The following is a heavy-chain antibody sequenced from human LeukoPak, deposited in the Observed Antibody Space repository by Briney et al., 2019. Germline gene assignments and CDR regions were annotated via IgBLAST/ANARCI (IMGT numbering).Heavy chain of an antibody. J-gene: IGHJ4*02. Sequence: SETLSLTCTVSGGSISSYYWSWIRQPPGKGLEWIGYIYYSGSTNYNPSLKSRVTISVDTSKNQFSLKLSSVTAADTAVYYCASGYAYYDFWSGYWDYWGQGTLVTVSS. CDR3: ASGYAYYDFWSGYWDY. D-gene: IGHD3-3*01. CDR2: IYYSGST. V-gene: IGHV4-59*01. CDR1: GGSISSYY.